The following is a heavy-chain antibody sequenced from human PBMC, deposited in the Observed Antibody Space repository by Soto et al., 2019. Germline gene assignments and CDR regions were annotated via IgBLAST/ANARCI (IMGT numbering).Heavy chain of an antibody. CDR3: AASTFQSGVSGYFHLEF. J-gene: IGHJ4*02. D-gene: IGHD3-3*01. CDR1: GDTFSNYA. CDR2: IIPLFDSA. V-gene: IGHV1-69*06. Sequence: SVKVSGKTSGDTFSNYAISWVRQAPGQGLEWMGGIIPLFDSASYAQRSHDRVTITADKFTSTAYMELRSLTSEDTAVYYCAASTFQSGVSGYFHLEFWGRGTLVTVSS.